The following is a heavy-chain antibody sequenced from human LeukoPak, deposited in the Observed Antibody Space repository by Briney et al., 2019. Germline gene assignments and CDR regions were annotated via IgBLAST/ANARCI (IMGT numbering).Heavy chain of an antibody. J-gene: IGHJ4*02. Sequence: GGFLRLSCAASGFTFSSYAMSWVRQAPGKGLEWVSAISGSGGSTYYADSVKGRFTISRDNSKNTLYLQMNSLRADDTAVYYCAKRLRGITDYWGQGTLVTVSS. CDR3: AKRLRGITDY. D-gene: IGHD3-10*01. CDR2: ISGSGGST. CDR1: GFTFSSYA. V-gene: IGHV3-23*01.